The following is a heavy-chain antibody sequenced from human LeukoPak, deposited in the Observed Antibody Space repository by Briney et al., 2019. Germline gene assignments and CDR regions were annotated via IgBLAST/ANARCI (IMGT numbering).Heavy chain of an antibody. Sequence: ASVKVSCKASGGTFSSYAISWVRQAPGQGLEWMGWISAYNGNTNYAQKLQGRVTMTTDTSTSTAYMELRSLRSEDTAVYYCARETYYGSGSYPLDYWGQGTLVTVSS. CDR3: ARETYYGSGSYPLDY. D-gene: IGHD3-10*01. CDR1: GGTFSSYA. J-gene: IGHJ4*02. V-gene: IGHV1-18*01. CDR2: ISAYNGNT.